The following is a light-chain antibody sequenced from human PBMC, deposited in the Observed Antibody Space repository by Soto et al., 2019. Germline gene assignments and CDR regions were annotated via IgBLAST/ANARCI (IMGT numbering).Light chain of an antibody. V-gene: IGKV1-5*01. Sequence: DIEMTQSPSTLSASVGDRVTITCRASQSISGWLAWYQQKPGKAPKLLMYDASDLESGVPSRFSGSGSGTEFSLSISSLQPDDFAVYYCQQYNSITLTFGQGTKVEIK. J-gene: IGKJ1*01. CDR1: QSISGW. CDR3: QQYNSITLT. CDR2: DAS.